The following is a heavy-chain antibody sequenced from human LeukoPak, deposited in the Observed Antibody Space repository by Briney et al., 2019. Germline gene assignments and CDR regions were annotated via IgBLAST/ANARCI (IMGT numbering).Heavy chain of an antibody. J-gene: IGHJ3*02. CDR3: AATFYDSSAYDAFDI. D-gene: IGHD3-22*01. CDR1: GFTFSSYW. Sequence: GGSLRLSCAASGFTFSSYWMHWVRQAPGKGLVWVSRINSDGSGTIYADSVKGRLTISRDNAKNTLYLQINSLRAEDTAVYYCAATFYDSSAYDAFDIWGQGTMVTVSS. V-gene: IGHV3-74*01. CDR2: INSDGSGT.